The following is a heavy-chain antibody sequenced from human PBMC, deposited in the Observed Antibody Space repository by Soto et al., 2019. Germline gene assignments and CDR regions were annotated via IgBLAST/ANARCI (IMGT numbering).Heavy chain of an antibody. J-gene: IGHJ4*02. CDR1: GYTFSSHG. V-gene: IGHV1-18*01. D-gene: IGHD2-8*02. Sequence: ASVKVSCKASGYTFSSHGINWVRQAPGQGLEGMGGISTYSGNANYAEKLQGRVTMTTDTSMTTAYMELRGLTSDDTALYYCAPTCPGAACYMIYWGQGTLVTVSS. CDR3: APTCPGAACYMIY. CDR2: ISTYSGNA.